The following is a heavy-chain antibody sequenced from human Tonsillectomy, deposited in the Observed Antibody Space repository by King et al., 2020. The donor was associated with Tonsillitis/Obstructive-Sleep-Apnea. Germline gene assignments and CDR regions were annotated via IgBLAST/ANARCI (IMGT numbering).Heavy chain of an antibody. V-gene: IGHV3-33*01. CDR2: IWYDGRSK. CDR1: GFTFSPYG. CDR3: ARDGSARDIDY. J-gene: IGHJ4*02. D-gene: IGHD6-25*01. Sequence: HVQLVESGGGVVQPGRSLRRSCSASGFTFSPYGIHWVRQAPGKGLEWVAIIWYDGRSKFYADSVRGRFTISRDNSKNTLHLQMNRLRAEDTAIYYCARDGSARDIDYWGQGTLVTVSS.